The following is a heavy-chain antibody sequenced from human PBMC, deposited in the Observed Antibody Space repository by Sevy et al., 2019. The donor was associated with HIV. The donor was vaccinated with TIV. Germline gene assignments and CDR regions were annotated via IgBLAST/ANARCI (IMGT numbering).Heavy chain of an antibody. V-gene: IGHV3-48*02. J-gene: IGHJ1*01. CDR1: GFTFSSYS. Sequence: GGSPRLSCAASGFTFSSYSMNWVRQAPGKGLEWVSYISSSSSTIYYAHSVKGRFTISRDNAKDSLYLQMNSLRDEDTAVYYCARDELRGYSRWAEYFQLWGQGTLVTVSS. D-gene: IGHD5-18*01. CDR3: ARDELRGYSRWAEYFQL. CDR2: ISSSSSTI.